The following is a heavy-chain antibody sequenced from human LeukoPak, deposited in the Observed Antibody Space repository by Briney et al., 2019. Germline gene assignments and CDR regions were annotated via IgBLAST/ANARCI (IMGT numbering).Heavy chain of an antibody. D-gene: IGHD3-10*01. CDR2: ISGSGSGGST. J-gene: IGHJ5*02. CDR3: VRGKLWFGEPNWFDP. Sequence: GGSLRLSCAASGFTFSSSAMSWVRQAPGKGLEWVSNISGSGSGGSTYYADSVKGRFTISRDNSKNTLYLQMNSLRVGDTAVYYCVRGKLWFGEPNWFDPWGQGTLVTVSS. CDR1: GFTFSSSA. V-gene: IGHV3-23*01.